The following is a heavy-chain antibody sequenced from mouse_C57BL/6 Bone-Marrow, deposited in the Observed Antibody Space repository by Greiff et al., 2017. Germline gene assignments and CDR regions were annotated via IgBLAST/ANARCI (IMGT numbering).Heavy chain of an antibody. J-gene: IGHJ2*01. CDR2: IHPNSGST. CDR3: ARRRLRLYFDY. V-gene: IGHV1-64*01. Sequence: VQLQQPGAELVKPGASVKLSCKASGYTFTSYWMHWVKQRPGQGLEWIGMIHPNSGSTNYNEKFKSKATLTVDKSSSTAYMQLSSLTSEDSAVYYCARRRLRLYFDYWGQGTTLTVSS. D-gene: IGHD2-4*01. CDR1: GYTFTSYW.